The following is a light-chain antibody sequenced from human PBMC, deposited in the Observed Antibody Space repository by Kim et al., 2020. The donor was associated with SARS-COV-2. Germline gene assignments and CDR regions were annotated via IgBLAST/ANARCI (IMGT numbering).Light chain of an antibody. CDR2: YDT. CDR3: QVWDSATDHVV. J-gene: IGLJ2*01. Sequence: SYELTQPPSVSVASGKTARIACGGDNIGSKSVHWYQQKPGQAPVLVIYYDTDRPAGIPERFSGSSSGNAATLTISRVEAGDEADYYCQVWDSATDHVVFGGGTQLTVL. CDR1: NIGSKS. V-gene: IGLV3-21*04.